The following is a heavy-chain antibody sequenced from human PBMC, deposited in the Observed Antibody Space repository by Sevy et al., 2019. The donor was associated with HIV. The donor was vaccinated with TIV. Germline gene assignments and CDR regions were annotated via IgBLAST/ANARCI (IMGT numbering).Heavy chain of an antibody. CDR1: GFTFSNAW. CDR3: TTGYCSGGSCSYYYYYGMDV. V-gene: IGHV3-15*01. CDR2: IKSKTDGGTT. J-gene: IGHJ6*02. D-gene: IGHD2-15*01. Sequence: GGSLRLSCAASGFTFSNAWMSWVRQAPGKGLEWVGRIKSKTDGGTTDYAAPGKGRFTISREDSKNTLYLQRNSLKTEDKALYYCTTGYCSGGSCSYYYYYGMDVWGQGTTVTVSS.